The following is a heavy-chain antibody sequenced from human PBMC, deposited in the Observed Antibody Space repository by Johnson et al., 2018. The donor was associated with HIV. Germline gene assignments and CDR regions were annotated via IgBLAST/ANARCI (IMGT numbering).Heavy chain of an antibody. D-gene: IGHD4-17*01. CDR2: ISQDGCNK. J-gene: IGHJ3*02. CDR3: ARESTATRGDAFDI. V-gene: IGHV3-30*03. CDR1: RFTFSSYA. Sequence: QVQLVASGGGVVQPGRSLRLSCAASRFTFSSYAMHWVRQAPGKGLEWVGVISQDGCNKYYADSVKVRFTISRDKSKHTLYLQMRSLRAEDMAVYYCARESTATRGDAFDIWGQGTMVTVSS.